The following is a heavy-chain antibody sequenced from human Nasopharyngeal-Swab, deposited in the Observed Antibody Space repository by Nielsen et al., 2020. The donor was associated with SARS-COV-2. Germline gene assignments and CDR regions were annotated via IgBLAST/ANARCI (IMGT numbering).Heavy chain of an antibody. CDR2: ISGSGDTT. J-gene: IGHJ6*02. Sequence: GSLRLSCAASGFTFSSYAMRWVRQAPGKGLEWVSIISGSGDTTYYADSVKDRFTISRDNSKNTLYLQTNSLRVEDTAVYYCAKAPYLRGLDVWGQGTTVTVSS. CDR3: AKAPYLRGLDV. D-gene: IGHD2-21*01. CDR1: GFTFSSYA. V-gene: IGHV3-23*01.